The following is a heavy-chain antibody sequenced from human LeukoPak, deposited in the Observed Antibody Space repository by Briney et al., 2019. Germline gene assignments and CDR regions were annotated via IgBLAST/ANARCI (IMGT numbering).Heavy chain of an antibody. V-gene: IGHV4-59*08. CDR3: ARHPVGPGGLDV. CDR1: GGSISSYY. J-gene: IGHJ6*02. CDR2: VSYSGAA. Sequence: SETLSLTRTVSGGSISSYYWSWVRQPPGKGLEWIGYVSYSGAANYNPSLKSRVTISVDTSKNQFSLKLSSVTAADTAVYYCARHPVGPGGLDVWGQGTTVTVSS.